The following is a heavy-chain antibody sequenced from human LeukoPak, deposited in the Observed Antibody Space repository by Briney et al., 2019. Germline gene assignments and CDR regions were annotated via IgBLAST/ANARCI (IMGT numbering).Heavy chain of an antibody. V-gene: IGHV3-7*01. J-gene: IGHJ4*02. Sequence: GRSLRLSCAPSRFPFSNYWTSWVRQAPGKGLEWVANINQDGSEKFYVDSVKGRFTISRDNTKNSLYLQINSLRAEDTAVYYCARERASGYCSGGGCYGYFDYWGQGTLVIVSS. CDR3: ARERASGYCSGGGCYGYFDY. D-gene: IGHD2-15*01. CDR2: INQDGSEK. CDR1: RFPFSNYW.